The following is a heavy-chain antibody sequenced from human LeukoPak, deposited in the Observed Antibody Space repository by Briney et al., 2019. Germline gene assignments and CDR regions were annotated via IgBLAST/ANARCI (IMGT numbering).Heavy chain of an antibody. CDR2: IYTSGST. CDR3: ARDWVWFGETHSNWFDP. Sequence: PSQTLSLTCTVSGGSISSGSYYWSWIRQPAGKGLEWIVRIYTSGSTNYNPSLKSRVTISVDTSKNQFSLKLSSVTAADTAVYYCARDWVWFGETHSNWFDPWGQGTLVTVSS. D-gene: IGHD3-10*01. J-gene: IGHJ5*02. V-gene: IGHV4-61*02. CDR1: GGSISSGSYY.